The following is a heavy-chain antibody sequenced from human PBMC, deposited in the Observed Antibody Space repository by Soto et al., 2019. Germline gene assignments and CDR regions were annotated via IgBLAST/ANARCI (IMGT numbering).Heavy chain of an antibody. V-gene: IGHV3-30-3*01. D-gene: IGHD6-19*01. J-gene: IGHJ2*01. Sequence: QVQLVESGGGVVQPGRSLRLSCAASGFTFSSYAMHWVRQAPGKGLEWVAVISYDGSNKYYADSVKGRFTISRDNSKNTLYLQMNSLRAEDTAVYYCARDQAVAGVSWYFDLWGRGTLVTVSS. CDR1: GFTFSSYA. CDR2: ISYDGSNK. CDR3: ARDQAVAGVSWYFDL.